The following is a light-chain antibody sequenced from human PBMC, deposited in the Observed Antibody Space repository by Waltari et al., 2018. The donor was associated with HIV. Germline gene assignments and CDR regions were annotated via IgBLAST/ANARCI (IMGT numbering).Light chain of an antibody. CDR1: QSVSSSY. J-gene: IGKJ1*01. CDR2: GAS. V-gene: IGKV3-20*01. Sequence: EIVLTQSPGTLSLSPGERATLSCRASQSVSSSYLAWYQQKPGQAPRLLIYGASSRATGIPYRFSCSGSGTDFILTISRLEPEDSAVYYCHQYGSSPRGTFGQGTKVEIK. CDR3: HQYGSSPRGT.